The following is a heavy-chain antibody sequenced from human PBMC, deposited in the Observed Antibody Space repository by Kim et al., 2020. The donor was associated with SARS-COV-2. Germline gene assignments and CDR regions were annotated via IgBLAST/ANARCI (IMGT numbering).Heavy chain of an antibody. Sequence: GESLKISCQVSGFTFTNYWITWVRQMPGKGLEWMGRIDPSDSYTNYSPSFQGDVTMSVDKSITTAYLKWSSLKASDTAVYYCARLGVAAAGGAFDSWGQGTLVTVSS. V-gene: IGHV5-10-1*01. J-gene: IGHJ4*02. CDR3: ARLGVAAAGGAFDS. CDR1: GFTFTNYW. CDR2: IDPSDSYT. D-gene: IGHD6-13*01.